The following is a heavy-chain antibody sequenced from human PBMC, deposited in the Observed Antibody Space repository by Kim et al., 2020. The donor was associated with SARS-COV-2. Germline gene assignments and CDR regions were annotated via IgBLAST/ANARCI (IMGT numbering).Heavy chain of an antibody. CDR1: GFTFSTSW. Sequence: GGSLRLSCAASGFTFSTSWMSWVRQAPERGLEWVANIKPDGSAKYYMDSVKGRFTISRANAENSLYLQMNSLRAEDTAVYYCAREYSWSGRDYWGQGTLVTVSS. D-gene: IGHD3-3*01. CDR2: IKPDGSAK. CDR3: AREYSWSGRDY. V-gene: IGHV3-7*01. J-gene: IGHJ4*02.